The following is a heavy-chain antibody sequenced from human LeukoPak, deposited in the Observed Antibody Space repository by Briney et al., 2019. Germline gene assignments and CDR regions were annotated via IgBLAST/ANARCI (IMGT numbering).Heavy chain of an antibody. CDR3: ARGTAIAVEDY. J-gene: IGHJ4*02. CDR2: INHSGST. Sequence: PSETLSLTCAVYGGSFSGYYRSWIRQPPGKGLEWIGEINHSGSTNYNPSLKSRVTISVDTSKNQFSLKLSSVTAADTAVYYCARGTAIAVEDYWGQGTLVTVSS. V-gene: IGHV4-34*01. CDR1: GGSFSGYY. D-gene: IGHD6-19*01.